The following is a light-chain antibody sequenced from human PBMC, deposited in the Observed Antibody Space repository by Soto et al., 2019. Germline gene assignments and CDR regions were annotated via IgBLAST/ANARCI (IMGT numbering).Light chain of an antibody. CDR3: QEYHSPPFT. V-gene: IGKV1-27*01. CDR1: QGISSS. CDR2: AAS. J-gene: IGKJ3*01. Sequence: DLQMTQSPSSLSASVGDTVTITCRASQGISSSLAWYQQKAGKVPDLLIYAASTLQSGVPSHFSGSGSGTDFTLTISSLQPEDVATYYCQEYHSPPFTFGPGTRVEIK.